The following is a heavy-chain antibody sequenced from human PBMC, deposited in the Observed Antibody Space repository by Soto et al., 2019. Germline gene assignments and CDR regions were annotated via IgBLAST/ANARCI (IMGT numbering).Heavy chain of an antibody. Sequence: GGSLRLSCAASGFTFSDYWMSWVRQAPGKGLEWVANIKQDGSQKYYVDSVKGRFTISRDNAKNSLYLQMNSLRAEDTALYFSVRGGLKYGMGVWGQGTTVTVSS. V-gene: IGHV3-7*05. CDR2: IKQDGSQK. D-gene: IGHD3-10*01. CDR1: GFTFSDYW. J-gene: IGHJ6*02. CDR3: VRGGLKYGMGV.